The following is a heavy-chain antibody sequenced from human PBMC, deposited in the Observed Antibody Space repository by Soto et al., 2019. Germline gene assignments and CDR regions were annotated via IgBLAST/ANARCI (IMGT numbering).Heavy chain of an antibody. Sequence: LSLTCTVSGGSISTRSSYWGWIRQPPGKGLEWIGSIYYIGNTYYNPSLKSRVAISIDSSKTRFSLKLNSVTAADTAVYYCAGQHYDSKGYSNPFDCWSQGVLVTVSS. CDR3: AGQHYDSKGYSNPFDC. CDR1: GGSISTRSSY. D-gene: IGHD3-22*01. V-gene: IGHV4-39*02. J-gene: IGHJ4*02. CDR2: IYYIGNT.